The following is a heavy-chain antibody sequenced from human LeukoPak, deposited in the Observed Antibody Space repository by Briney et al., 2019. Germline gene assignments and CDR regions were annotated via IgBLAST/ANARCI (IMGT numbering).Heavy chain of an antibody. J-gene: IGHJ6*02. CDR3: ARGDYDLSGSYHYGMDV. CDR2: ISDDGSNK. D-gene: IGHD3-10*01. CDR1: GFTFSSYA. V-gene: IGHV3-30*04. Sequence: GGSLRLSCAASGFTFSSYAMHWVRQAPGKGLEWVAVISDDGSNKYYADSVKGRFTISRDNSENTLYLEMNSLRGEDTAVYYCARGDYDLSGSYHYGMDVWGQGTTVTVSS.